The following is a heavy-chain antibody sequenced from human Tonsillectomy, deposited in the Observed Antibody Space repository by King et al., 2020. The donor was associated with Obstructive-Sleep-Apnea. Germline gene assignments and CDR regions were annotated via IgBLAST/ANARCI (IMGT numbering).Heavy chain of an antibody. Sequence: QLQESGPGLMKPSETLSLTCTVSGVSISSYYWSWIRQPPGKGLEWIGYIYYSGSTNYNPSLKSRVTISVDTSKNQFSLKLSSVTAADTAVYYCARGPSGSYVPIDYWGQGTLVTVSS. CDR2: IYYSGST. CDR1: GVSISSYY. V-gene: IGHV4-59*08. CDR3: ARGPSGSYVPIDY. D-gene: IGHD1-26*01. J-gene: IGHJ4*02.